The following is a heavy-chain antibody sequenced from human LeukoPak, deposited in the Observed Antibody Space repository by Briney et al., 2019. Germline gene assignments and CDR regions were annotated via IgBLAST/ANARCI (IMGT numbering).Heavy chain of an antibody. D-gene: IGHD2-15*01. CDR1: GGSFSGYY. V-gene: IGHV4-34*01. J-gene: IGHJ3*02. CDR2: INHSGST. CDR3: CSYGLDAFDI. Sequence: SETLSLTCAVYGGSFSGYYWSWICQPPGKGLEWIGEINHSGSTNYNPSLKSRVTISVDTSKNQFSLKLSSVTAADTAVYYCCSYGLDAFDIWGQGTMVTVSS.